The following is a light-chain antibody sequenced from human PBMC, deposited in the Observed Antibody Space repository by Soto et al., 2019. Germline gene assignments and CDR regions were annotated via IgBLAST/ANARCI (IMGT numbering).Light chain of an antibody. J-gene: IGKJ5*01. CDR1: LCISNY. V-gene: IGKV1-27*01. CDR2: AAP. Sequence: DIHITQSPSSLSSSVLYIFTITCRSSLCISNYLAWYQQKPGKVPKLLIYAAPTLQSGVPSRFSGSGSGTDFTLTISSLQPEDVATYYXXXXXSXLRITFGQGTRLEI. CDR3: XXXXSXLRIT.